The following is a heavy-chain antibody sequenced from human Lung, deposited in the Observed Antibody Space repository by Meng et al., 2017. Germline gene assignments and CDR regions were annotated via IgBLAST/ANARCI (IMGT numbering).Heavy chain of an antibody. Sequence: WGAVLCKPSETGSLPCVFSGGSFSDYYCSWFRQPPGKGLEWIGEINHSGSTTYNPSLESRATISVDTSQNNLSLKLSSVTAADSAVYYCARGPTTMAHDFDYWGQGTLVTVSS. CDR3: ARGPTTMAHDFDY. D-gene: IGHD4-11*01. V-gene: IGHV4-34*01. CDR2: INHSGST. J-gene: IGHJ4*02. CDR1: GGSFSDYY.